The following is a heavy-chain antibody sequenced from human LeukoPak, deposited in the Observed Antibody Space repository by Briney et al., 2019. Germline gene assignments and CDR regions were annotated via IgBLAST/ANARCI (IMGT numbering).Heavy chain of an antibody. J-gene: IGHJ6*03. D-gene: IGHD2-15*01. Sequence: PGGSLRLSCAASGFTFSSYVMHWVRQAPGKGLEWVAFIRYDGSNKYYADSVKGRFTISRDNSKNTLYLQMNSLRAEDTAVYYCAKDPHGSRSYYYYMDVWGKGTTVTVSS. CDR2: IRYDGSNK. V-gene: IGHV3-30*02. CDR3: AKDPHGSRSYYYYMDV. CDR1: GFTFSSYV.